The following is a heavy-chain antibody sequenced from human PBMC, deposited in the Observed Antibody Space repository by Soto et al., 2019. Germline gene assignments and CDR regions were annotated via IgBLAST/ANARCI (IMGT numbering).Heavy chain of an antibody. Sequence: GESLKISCKGSGYSFTSYWIGWVRQMPGKGLEWMGIIYPGDSDTRYSPSFQGQVTISADTSISTAYLQWSSLKASATAMYYCARLSGILTGYYYYYGMDVWGQGTTVTVSS. CDR2: IYPGDSDT. CDR1: GYSFTSYW. CDR3: ARLSGILTGYYYYYGMDV. J-gene: IGHJ6*02. D-gene: IGHD3-9*01. V-gene: IGHV5-51*01.